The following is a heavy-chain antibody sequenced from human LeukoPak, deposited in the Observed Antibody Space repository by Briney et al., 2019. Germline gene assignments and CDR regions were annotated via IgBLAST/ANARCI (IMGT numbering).Heavy chain of an antibody. CDR3: ATRLSGWYLNY. D-gene: IGHD6-19*01. J-gene: IGHJ4*02. CDR1: GFTFDDYA. V-gene: IGHV3-9*01. CDR2: ISWNSGSI. Sequence: PGGSLRLSCAASGFTFDDYAMHWVRQAPGKGLEWVSGISWNSGSIGYADSVKGRFTISRDNAKNSLYLQMNSLRAEDTALYYCATRLSGWYLNYWGQGTLVTVSS.